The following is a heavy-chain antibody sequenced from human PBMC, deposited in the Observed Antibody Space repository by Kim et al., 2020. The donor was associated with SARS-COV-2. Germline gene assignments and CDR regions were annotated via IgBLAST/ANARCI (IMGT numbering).Heavy chain of an antibody. CDR2: IGGSTNYI. CDR1: GFAFGTHS. D-gene: IGHD2-2*01. CDR3: ARGGCCSSTSCYFYYYALDV. J-gene: IGHJ6*02. Sequence: GGSLRLSCAASGFAFGTHSMNWVRQAPGKGLEWVSSIGGSTNYIYYADSVKGRSTISRDNAKNSLYLQMSSLRAEDTAVYYCARGGCCSSTSCYFYYYALDVWGQGPTVSVSS. V-gene: IGHV3-21*01.